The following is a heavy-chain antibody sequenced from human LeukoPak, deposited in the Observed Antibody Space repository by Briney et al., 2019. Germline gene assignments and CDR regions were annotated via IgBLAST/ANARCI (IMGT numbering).Heavy chain of an antibody. CDR1: GGSISSYY. Sequence: SETLSLTCTVSGGSISSYYWSWIRQPPGKGLEWIGYIYYSGTTNYNPSLKSRVTISVDTSKNQFSLKLSSVTAADTAVYYCARDAYYYDSSGYYRGIGELNDYWGQGTLVTVSS. CDR3: ARDAYYYDSSGYYRGIGELNDY. CDR2: IYYSGTT. J-gene: IGHJ4*02. D-gene: IGHD3-22*01. V-gene: IGHV4-59*12.